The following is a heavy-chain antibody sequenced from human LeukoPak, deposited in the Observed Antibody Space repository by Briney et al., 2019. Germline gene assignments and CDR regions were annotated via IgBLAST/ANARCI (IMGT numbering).Heavy chain of an antibody. V-gene: IGHV4-34*01. D-gene: IGHD2-15*01. Sequence: SETLSLTCAVYGGSFSGYYWSWIRQPPGKGLEGIGEINHSGSTNYNPSLTSRVTISVDTSKNQSSLKLSSVTAADTAVYYCARGTPETRDIVVVVAAVYYFDYWGQGTLVTVSS. J-gene: IGHJ4*02. CDR1: GGSFSGYY. CDR3: ARGTPETRDIVVVVAAVYYFDY. CDR2: INHSGST.